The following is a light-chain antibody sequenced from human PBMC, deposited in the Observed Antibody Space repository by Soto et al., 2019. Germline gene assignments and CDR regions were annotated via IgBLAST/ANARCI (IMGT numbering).Light chain of an antibody. CDR2: GAS. V-gene: IGKV1-39*01. J-gene: IGKJ5*01. CDR3: QHSFSNPYT. CDR1: QTISTY. Sequence: IRLTQLPSSLLPSLGARVTIPCLASQTISTYLNWYQHKPGTAPKLLIYGASSLQSGVPSRFSGIGSGTDFTLTINSLQPEDFATYYCQHSFSNPYTFGQGTRLEIK.